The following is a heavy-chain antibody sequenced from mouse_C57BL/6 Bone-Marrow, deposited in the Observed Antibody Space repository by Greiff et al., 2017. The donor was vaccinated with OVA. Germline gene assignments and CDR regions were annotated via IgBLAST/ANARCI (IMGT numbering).Heavy chain of an antibody. CDR2: ISSGGSYT. V-gene: IGHV5-6*01. D-gene: IGHD1-1*01. J-gene: IGHJ2*01. Sequence: EVKLVESGGDLVKPGGSLKLSCAASGFTFSSYGMSWVRQTPDKRLEWVATISSGGSYTYYPDSVKGRFTISRDNAKNTLYLQMSSLKSEDTAMYYCARHWYYGSSPDYWGQGTTFTVSS. CDR3: ARHWYYGSSPDY. CDR1: GFTFSSYG.